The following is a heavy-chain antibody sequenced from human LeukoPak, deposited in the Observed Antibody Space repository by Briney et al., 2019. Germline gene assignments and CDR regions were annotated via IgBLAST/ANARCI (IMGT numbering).Heavy chain of an antibody. Sequence: PGGSLRLSCAASGFTFSNAWMSWVRQAPGKGLEWVGRIKSKTDGGTTDYAAPVKGRFTISRDDPKNTLYLQMNSLKTEDTAVYYCTTGKYSSSWYVDYWGQGTLVTVSS. D-gene: IGHD6-13*01. J-gene: IGHJ4*02. CDR1: GFTFSNAW. V-gene: IGHV3-15*01. CDR2: IKSKTDGGTT. CDR3: TTGKYSSSWYVDY.